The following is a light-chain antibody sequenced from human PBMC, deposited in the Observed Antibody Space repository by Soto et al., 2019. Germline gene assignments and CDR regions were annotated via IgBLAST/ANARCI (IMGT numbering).Light chain of an antibody. V-gene: IGLV2-8*01. CDR2: EVT. CDR1: SSDVGGYNF. CDR3: SSYSGTNNYV. Sequence: VLTQPPSASGSPGQSVTITCTGTSSDVGGYNFVSWYQQHPGKAPKLIIYEVTKRPSGVPDRFSGSKSGNTASLTVSGLQAEDEADYYCSSYSGTNNYVFGTGTKVTVL. J-gene: IGLJ1*01.